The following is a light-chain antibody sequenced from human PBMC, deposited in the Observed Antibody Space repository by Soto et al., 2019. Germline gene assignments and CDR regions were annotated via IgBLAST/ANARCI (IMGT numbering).Light chain of an antibody. Sequence: EIVLTQSPGTLSLSPGERATLSWRASQTVTSDYLAWYQQKPGQAPRLLIYGASSRATGIPDRFSGSGSGTDFTLTISRLEPEDFAVYYCQQYGSSPTFGQGTRLEIK. CDR2: GAS. J-gene: IGKJ5*01. CDR1: QTVTSDY. CDR3: QQYGSSPT. V-gene: IGKV3-20*01.